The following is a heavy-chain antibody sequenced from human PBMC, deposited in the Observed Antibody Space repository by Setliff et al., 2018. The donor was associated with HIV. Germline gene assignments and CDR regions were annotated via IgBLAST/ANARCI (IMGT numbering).Heavy chain of an antibody. Sequence: GGSLRLSCAASGFTFSDYWMSWVRQAPGKGLEWVSYISPNGNSMYYADSVKGRFTISRDNAKNSLYLQMNSLRAEDTALYYCAKDVIPAGLFHDLWGQGTLVTVSS. D-gene: IGHD2-2*01. CDR1: GFTFSDYW. CDR2: ISPNGNSM. V-gene: IGHV3-11*04. J-gene: IGHJ5*02. CDR3: AKDVIPAGLFHDL.